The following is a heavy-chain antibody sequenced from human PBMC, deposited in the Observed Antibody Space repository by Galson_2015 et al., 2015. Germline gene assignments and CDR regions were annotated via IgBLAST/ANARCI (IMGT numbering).Heavy chain of an antibody. CDR1: GYTFTGHY. CDR2: LHPNSANT. J-gene: IGHJ4*02. D-gene: IGHD5-24*01. V-gene: IGHV1-2*04. CDR3: ARQTADGYKLDF. Sequence: SVKVSCKASGYTFTGHYLHWVRQAPGQGLEWMGWLHPNSANTNHAQNFQAWVTMTWDTSISTAYLEVSRLRSDDTAVYYCARQTADGYKLDFWGQGTLVTVSS.